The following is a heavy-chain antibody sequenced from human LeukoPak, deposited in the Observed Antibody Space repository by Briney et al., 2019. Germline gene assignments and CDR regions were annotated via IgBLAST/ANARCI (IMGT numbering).Heavy chain of an antibody. V-gene: IGHV1-18*01. CDR3: ARVADSGYGYFFGYCDY. CDR2: ISAYNGNT. Sequence: GASVKVSCKASGYTFTSYGISWVRQAPGQGLEWMGWISAYNGNTNYAQKLQGRVTMTTDTSTSTAYMELRSLRSDDTAVYYCARVADSGYGYFFGYCDYWGQGTLVTVSS. J-gene: IGHJ4*02. CDR1: GYTFTSYG. D-gene: IGHD5-12*01.